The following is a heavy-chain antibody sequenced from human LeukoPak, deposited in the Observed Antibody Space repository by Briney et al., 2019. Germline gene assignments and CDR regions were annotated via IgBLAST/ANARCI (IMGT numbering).Heavy chain of an antibody. CDR1: GYTFTSYD. CDR2: MNPNSGNT. V-gene: IGHV1-8*01. J-gene: IGHJ5*02. CDR3: ARDSSGDYVAGVWFGP. D-gene: IGHD4-17*01. Sequence: GASVKVSCKASGYTFTSYDINWVRQATGQGLEWMGWMNPNSGNTGYAQKFQGRVTMTRNTSISTAYMELSSLRSEDTAVYYCARDSSGDYVAGVWFGPWGQGTLVTVSS.